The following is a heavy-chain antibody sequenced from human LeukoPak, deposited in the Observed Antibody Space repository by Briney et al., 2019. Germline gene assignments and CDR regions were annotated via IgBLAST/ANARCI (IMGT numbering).Heavy chain of an antibody. J-gene: IGHJ3*02. CDR2: IYPGDSDT. CDR1: GYSFTSYW. Sequence: GESLKISCKGSGYSFTSYWIGWVRQMPGKGLEWMGIIYPGDSDTRYSPSFQGQVTISADKSISTAYLQWSSLKASDTAMYYCARPAPVVPAAIREAGGAFDIWGQGTMVTVSS. V-gene: IGHV5-51*01. CDR3: ARPAPVVPAAIREAGGAFDI. D-gene: IGHD2-2*01.